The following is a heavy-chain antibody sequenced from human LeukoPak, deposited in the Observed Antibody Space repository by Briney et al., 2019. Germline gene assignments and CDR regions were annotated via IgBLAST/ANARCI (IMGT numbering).Heavy chain of an antibody. CDR2: IDTSGST. Sequence: PSETLSLTCTVSGGSINSGTYYWTWIRQPAGKGLERIGRIDTSGSTNYNPSLKSRVTISVDTSKNQFSLKLSSVTAADTAVYYCATYMVRGVVMHAFDIWGQGTMVTVSS. D-gene: IGHD3-10*01. V-gene: IGHV4-61*02. CDR1: GGSINSGTYY. J-gene: IGHJ3*02. CDR3: ATYMVRGVVMHAFDI.